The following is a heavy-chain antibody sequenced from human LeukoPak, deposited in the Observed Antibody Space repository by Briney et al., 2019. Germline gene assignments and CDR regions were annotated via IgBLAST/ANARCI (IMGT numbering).Heavy chain of an antibody. D-gene: IGHD1-14*01. Sequence: ASVKVSCKASGYTFTSYDINWVRQATGQGLEWMGWMNPNSGNIGYAQKFQGRVTMTRNTSISTAYMELSSLRSEDTAVYYCARGRGIRNGFDPWGQGTLVTVSS. CDR1: GYTFTSYD. CDR2: MNPNSGNI. V-gene: IGHV1-8*01. J-gene: IGHJ5*02. CDR3: ARGRGIRNGFDP.